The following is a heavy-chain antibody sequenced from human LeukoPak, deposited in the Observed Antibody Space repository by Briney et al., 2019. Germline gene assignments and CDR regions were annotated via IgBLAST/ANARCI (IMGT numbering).Heavy chain of an antibody. CDR2: ISYDGSNK. D-gene: IGHD4-11*01. CDR1: GFTFSSCG. Sequence: PGRSLRLSCAASGFTFSSCGMHWVRQAPGKGLEWVAVISYDGSNKYYAGSVKGRFTISGDNSKSTLYLQMNSLRAEDTAVYYCARVRPGSNYVDFDYWGQGTLVTVSS. CDR3: ARVRPGSNYVDFDY. J-gene: IGHJ4*02. V-gene: IGHV3-33*05.